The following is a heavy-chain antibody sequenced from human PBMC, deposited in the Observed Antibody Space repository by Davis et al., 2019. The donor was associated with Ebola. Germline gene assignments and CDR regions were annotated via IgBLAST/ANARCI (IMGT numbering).Heavy chain of an antibody. CDR3: ARVLWGGDSSYYFDY. J-gene: IGHJ4*02. V-gene: IGHV1-46*01. CDR1: RYTFTSYY. Sequence: AASVKVSCKTSRYTFTSYYMHWVRQAPGQGLEWMGIINPSGGSTSYAQKFQGRVTMTRDTSTRTLYMELNSLRSEDTAVYYCARVLWGGDSSYYFDYWGQGTLVTVSS. CDR2: INPSGGST. D-gene: IGHD2-21*02.